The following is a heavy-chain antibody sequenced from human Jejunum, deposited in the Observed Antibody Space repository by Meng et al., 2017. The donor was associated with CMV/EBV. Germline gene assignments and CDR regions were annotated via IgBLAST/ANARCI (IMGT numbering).Heavy chain of an antibody. V-gene: IGHV3-21*03. J-gene: IGHJ4*02. D-gene: IGHD2-2*01. CDR2: FSIDSSNI. CDR1: GFTFSSYN. CDR3: VRDNAWAFDY. Sequence: EVQLVESGGXXXXXGXSLXLSCAASGFTFSSYNMNWARQAPGKGLEWISYFSIDSSNIAYADSVKGRFTISRDNAKNSLYLQMNSLRAEDTAVYYCVRDNAWAFDYWGQGTLVTVSS.